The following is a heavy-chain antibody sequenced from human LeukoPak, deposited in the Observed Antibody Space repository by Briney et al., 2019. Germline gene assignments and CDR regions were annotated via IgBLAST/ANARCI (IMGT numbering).Heavy chain of an antibody. CDR2: INPSGGST. CDR1: GGTFSSYA. CDR3: ARTAARRFDY. Sequence: ASVKVSCKASGGTFSSYAISWVRQAPGQGLEWMGIINPSGGSTSYAQKFQGRVTMTRDTSTSTVYMELSSLRSDDTAVYYCARTAARRFDYWGQGTLVTVSS. J-gene: IGHJ4*02. D-gene: IGHD6-6*01. V-gene: IGHV1-46*01.